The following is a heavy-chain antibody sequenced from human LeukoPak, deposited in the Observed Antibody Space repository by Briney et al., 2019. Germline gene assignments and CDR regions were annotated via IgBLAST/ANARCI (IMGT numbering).Heavy chain of an antibody. V-gene: IGHV1-69*13. J-gene: IGHJ4*02. CDR2: IIPTFGTA. D-gene: IGHD4/OR15-4a*01. CDR3: ARGIVSAKGHFDY. Sequence: SVKVSCKASGGTFSKYGISWVRQAPGQGLEWLGGIIPTFGTANYAQKFQGRVVITADESTSTAYMELSSLRSEDTAPYYCARGIVSAKGHFDYWGQGTLVTVSS. CDR1: GGTFSKYG.